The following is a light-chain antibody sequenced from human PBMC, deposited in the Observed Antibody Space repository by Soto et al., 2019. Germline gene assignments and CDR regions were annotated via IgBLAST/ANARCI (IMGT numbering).Light chain of an antibody. Sequence: EIVLTQSPATLSLSPGERATLSCRASQSVSNYLAWYQQKPGQAPRLVISDASNRATGIPARFSGSGSGTDFTLTSSSLEPEDFAVYYCQHRVNWPTFGGGTKVEIK. CDR1: QSVSNY. CDR2: DAS. CDR3: QHRVNWPT. V-gene: IGKV3-11*01. J-gene: IGKJ4*01.